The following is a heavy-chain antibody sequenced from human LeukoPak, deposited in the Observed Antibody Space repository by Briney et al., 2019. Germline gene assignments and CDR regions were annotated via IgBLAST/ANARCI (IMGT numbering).Heavy chain of an antibody. CDR3: ARDPIGYCSSTSCSPR. J-gene: IGHJ4*02. CDR2: IKQDGTEK. D-gene: IGHD2-2*01. V-gene: IGHV3-7*01. Sequence: GGSLRLSCAASGFTFSNHWMTWVRQPPGKGLERVANIKQDGTEKYYVDSVKGRFTISRDNAKNSLYLQMNSLRAEDTAVYYCARDPIGYCSSTSCSPRWGQGTLVTVSS. CDR1: GFTFSNHW.